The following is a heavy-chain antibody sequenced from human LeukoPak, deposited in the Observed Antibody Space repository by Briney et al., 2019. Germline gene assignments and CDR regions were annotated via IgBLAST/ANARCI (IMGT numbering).Heavy chain of an antibody. J-gene: IGHJ4*02. D-gene: IGHD6-13*01. CDR1: GFTLTTFW. Sequence: PGGSLRLSCAASGFTLTTFWMSWVRQAPGKGLEGGANINQDGSEIHYLASVKGRFTISRDNAKNSMYLQMNSLRAEDTAIYSCARLLEYTSSWAPFDYWGRGTLVTVSS. V-gene: IGHV3-7*01. CDR2: INQDGSEI. CDR3: ARLLEYTSSWAPFDY.